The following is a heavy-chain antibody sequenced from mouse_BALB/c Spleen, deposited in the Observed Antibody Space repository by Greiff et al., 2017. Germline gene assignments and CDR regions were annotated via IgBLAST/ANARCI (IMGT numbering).Heavy chain of an antibody. Sequence: EVKLQESGPELVKPGASVKISCKASGYTFTDYNMHWVKQSHGKSLEWIGYIYPYNGGTGYNQKFKSKATLTVDNSSSTAYMELRSLTSEDSAVYYCAFYDGYYEGDFDYWGQGTTLTVSS. CDR3: AFYDGYYEGDFDY. J-gene: IGHJ2*01. CDR1: GYTFTDYN. V-gene: IGHV1S29*02. CDR2: IYPYNGGT. D-gene: IGHD2-3*01.